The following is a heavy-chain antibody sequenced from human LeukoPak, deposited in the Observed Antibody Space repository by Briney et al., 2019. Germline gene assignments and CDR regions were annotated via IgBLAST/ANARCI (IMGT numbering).Heavy chain of an antibody. J-gene: IGHJ4*02. Sequence: PGGSLRLSCTTSGFPFSSYAISWVRQAPGKGLEWVSSISGGGGRTDYADSVKGRFTISRDSSKNTLYVQMNSLRVEDTAIYYCAKGREYQLLYIIDNWGQGTQVTVSS. CDR1: GFPFSSYA. CDR2: ISGGGGRT. V-gene: IGHV3-23*01. D-gene: IGHD2-2*02. CDR3: AKGREYQLLYIIDN.